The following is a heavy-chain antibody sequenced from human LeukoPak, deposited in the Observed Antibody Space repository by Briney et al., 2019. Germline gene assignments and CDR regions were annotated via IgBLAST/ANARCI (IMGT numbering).Heavy chain of an antibody. Sequence: GGSLRLSCAASGFTFTSYEMNWVRQGTGKGLEWVSGIGTAGDTYYPGSVKGRFTISRENAKNSLYLQMNSLRAGDTAVYYCAKVVEYHDSSGYVTYYFVNWGQGTLVTVSS. V-gene: IGHV3-13*01. CDR2: IGTAGDT. CDR3: AKVVEYHDSSGYVTYYFVN. CDR1: GFTFTSYE. D-gene: IGHD3-22*01. J-gene: IGHJ4*02.